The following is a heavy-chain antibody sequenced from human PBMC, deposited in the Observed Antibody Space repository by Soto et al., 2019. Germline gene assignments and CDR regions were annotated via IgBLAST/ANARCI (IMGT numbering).Heavy chain of an antibody. Sequence: PRWSLRLSCSGSVFTFSNYAMTWVRQAPGKGLEWVSTTRSNGEYTYYADSVKGRFTVSRDNSQNALFLEMSSLRAEDTAVYYCAKESMSVAVSASRVYGMDVWGQGTTVTVSS. J-gene: IGHJ6*02. D-gene: IGHD6-6*01. CDR2: TRSNGEYT. CDR3: AKESMSVAVSASRVYGMDV. CDR1: VFTFSNYA. V-gene: IGHV3-23*01.